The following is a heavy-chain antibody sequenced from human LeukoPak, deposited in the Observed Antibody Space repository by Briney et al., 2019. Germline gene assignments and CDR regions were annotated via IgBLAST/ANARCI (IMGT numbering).Heavy chain of an antibody. CDR2: IRYDDASQK. D-gene: IGHD6-13*01. J-gene: IGHJ1*01. CDR3: ARQSPIPAAGWQIQN. CDR1: GFTFSRSG. V-gene: IGHV3-30*02. Sequence: GGSLRLSCAASGFTFSRSGMHWVRQAPGKGLEWVALIRYDDASQKDYADAVKGRFIISRDNAKKKLYLQMNSLRAEDTAVYYCARQSPIPAAGWQIQNWGQGTLVTVSS.